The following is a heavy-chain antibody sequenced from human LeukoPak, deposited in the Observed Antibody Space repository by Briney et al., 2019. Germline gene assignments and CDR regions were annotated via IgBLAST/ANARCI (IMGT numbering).Heavy chain of an antibody. CDR1: RFTVSSNY. J-gene: IGHJ6*02. CDR3: ARGEPRAHYGVDV. V-gene: IGHV3-53*01. D-gene: IGHD1-14*01. CDR2: IYSGGNT. Sequence: GGSLRLSCAASRFTVSSNYMTWVRQAPGKGLAWVSVIYSGGNTYYADSVKGRFTISRDNSKNKLYLQMNSLRAEDTAVYYCARGEPRAHYGVDVWGQGTTVTVSS.